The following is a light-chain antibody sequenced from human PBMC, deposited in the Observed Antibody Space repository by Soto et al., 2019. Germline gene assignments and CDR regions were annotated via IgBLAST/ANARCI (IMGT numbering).Light chain of an antibody. CDR2: GAF. CDR3: QQYGNSIPIT. J-gene: IGKJ1*01. V-gene: IGKV3-20*01. CDR1: QSVSTSF. Sequence: VMTQSPATLSVSPGERATLSCRASQSVSTSFLAWYQQKPGQAPRLLIYGAFSRATGIPDRFSGSGSGTDFTLTISRLEPEDFAVYYCQQYGNSIPITFGQGTKVDIK.